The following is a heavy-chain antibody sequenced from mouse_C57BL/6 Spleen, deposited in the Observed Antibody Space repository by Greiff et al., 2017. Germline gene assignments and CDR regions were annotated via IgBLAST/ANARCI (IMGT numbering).Heavy chain of an antibody. V-gene: IGHV1-15*01. CDR3: TRYPSHCGSSPYAMDY. CDR2: IDPETGGT. D-gene: IGHD1-1*01. CDR1: GYTFTDYE. J-gene: IGHJ4*01. Sequence: QVQLQQSGAELVRPGASVTLSCKASGYTFTDYEMHWVKQTPVHGLEWIGAIDPETGGTAYNQKFKGKAILTADKSSSTAYMELRSLTSEDSAVYYSTRYPSHCGSSPYAMDYWGQGTSVTVSS.